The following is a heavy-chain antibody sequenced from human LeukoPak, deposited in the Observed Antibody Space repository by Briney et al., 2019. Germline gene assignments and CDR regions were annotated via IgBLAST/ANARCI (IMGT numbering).Heavy chain of an antibody. J-gene: IGHJ6*02. D-gene: IGHD6-13*01. CDR3: ARDQGSSSWYYYYGMDV. Sequence: RASVKVSCKASGYTFTSYYLHWVRQAPGQGLEWMGIINPSGGSTTYAQKFQGRVTMTRDTSTSTVYMVLGSLRSEDTAVYYCARDQGSSSWYYYYGMDVWGQGTTVTVSS. CDR1: GYTFTSYY. V-gene: IGHV1-46*01. CDR2: INPSGGST.